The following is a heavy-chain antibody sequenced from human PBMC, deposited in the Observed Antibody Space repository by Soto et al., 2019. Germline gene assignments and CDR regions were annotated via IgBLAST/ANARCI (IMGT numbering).Heavy chain of an antibody. D-gene: IGHD1-26*01. V-gene: IGHV4-59*12. J-gene: IGHJ3*02. CDR1: GCSISGYY. CDR3: ARVERKSGSYYTLGRAFDI. CDR2: IYYSGST. Sequence: SETLSLTCTVSGCSISGYYWSWIRPPPGEGLEWIGYIYYSGSTDYNPSLKSRVTISIDTSKNQFSLKLNSVTPEDTAVYYCARVERKSGSYYTLGRAFDIWGQGTMVS.